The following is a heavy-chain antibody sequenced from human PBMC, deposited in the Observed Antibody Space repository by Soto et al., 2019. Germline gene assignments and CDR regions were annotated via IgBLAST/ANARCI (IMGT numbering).Heavy chain of an antibody. J-gene: IGHJ4*02. V-gene: IGHV4-38-2*01. CDR2: VYHSGRT. CDR3: ARGVNYYDSSGFYPRDY. Sequence: SETLSLTCAVSGYSITTGYDWGCVRRPPGKGLEWIGSVYHSGRTSYNPSLESRVTISVDTSKNQFSLRLSSVTAADTAVYYCARGVNYYDSSGFYPRDYWGQGILVTVS. D-gene: IGHD3-22*01. CDR1: GYSITTGYD.